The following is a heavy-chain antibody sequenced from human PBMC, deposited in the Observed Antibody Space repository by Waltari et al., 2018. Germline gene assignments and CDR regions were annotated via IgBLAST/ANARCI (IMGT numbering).Heavy chain of an antibody. CDR2: IYYSGST. J-gene: IGHJ4*02. CDR1: GGSISSHY. V-gene: IGHV4-59*11. CDR3: ARERIVATINLFDY. Sequence: QVQLQESGPGLVKPSETLSLTCTVTGGSISSHYWSWIRQPPGKGLEWIGYIYYSGSTNDNPSLKSRVTISVDTSKNQFSLKLSSVTAADTAVYYCARERIVATINLFDYWGQGTLVTVSS. D-gene: IGHD5-12*01.